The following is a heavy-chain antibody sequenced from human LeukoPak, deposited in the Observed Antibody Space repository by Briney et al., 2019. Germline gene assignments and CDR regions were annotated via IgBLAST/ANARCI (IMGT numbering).Heavy chain of an antibody. Sequence: SETLSLTCAVSGGSISSGGYYWSWIRQHPGKGLEWIGYIYYSGSTYYNPSLESRVTISVDTSKNQFSLKLSSVTAADTAVYYCASSLQGWILDYWGQGTLVIVSS. D-gene: IGHD5-18*01. CDR3: ASSLQGWILDY. CDR2: IYYSGST. V-gene: IGHV4-31*11. J-gene: IGHJ4*02. CDR1: GGSISSGGYY.